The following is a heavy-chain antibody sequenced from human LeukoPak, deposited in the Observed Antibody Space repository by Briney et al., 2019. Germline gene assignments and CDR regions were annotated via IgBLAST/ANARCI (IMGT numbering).Heavy chain of an antibody. CDR3: ATSPVYSYGHPYYFDY. CDR2: ISSSSSYI. CDR1: GFTFSSYE. Sequence: GGSLRLSCAASGFTFSSYEMNWVRHAPGKGLEWVSCISSSSSYIYYAYSVRGRFTISRDNAKNSLYLQMNSLRVEDTAVYYCATSPVYSYGHPYYFDYWGQGTLVTVSS. D-gene: IGHD5-18*01. J-gene: IGHJ4*02. V-gene: IGHV3-21*01.